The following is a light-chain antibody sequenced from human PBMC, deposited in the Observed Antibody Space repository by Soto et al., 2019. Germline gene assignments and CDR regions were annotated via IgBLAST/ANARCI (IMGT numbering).Light chain of an antibody. V-gene: IGKV3-15*01. Sequence: EIVMTQSPTTLSVSPGERATLFCRASQSVRSNFLAWYQQKPGQAPRLLIYGASTRATGVPARFSGSGSGTEFTLTISSLQSEDFAVYYRQQYSAWPLTFGGGTKVDIK. CDR2: GAS. J-gene: IGKJ4*01. CDR1: QSVRSN. CDR3: QQYSAWPLT.